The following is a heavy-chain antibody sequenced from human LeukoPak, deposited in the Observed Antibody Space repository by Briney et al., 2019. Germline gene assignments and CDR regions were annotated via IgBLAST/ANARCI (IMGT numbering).Heavy chain of an antibody. D-gene: IGHD6-19*01. CDR2: ISSSGSTI. CDR1: GFTFSSYE. V-gene: IGHV3-48*03. CDR3: ACSIAVAGSQFDN. Sequence: PGGSLRLSCAASGFTFSSYEMNWVRQAPGKGLEWVSYISSSGSTIYYADSVKGRFTVSRDNAKNSLFLQMNSLRAEDTAIYYCACSIAVAGSQFDNWGQGTLVTVSS. J-gene: IGHJ4*02.